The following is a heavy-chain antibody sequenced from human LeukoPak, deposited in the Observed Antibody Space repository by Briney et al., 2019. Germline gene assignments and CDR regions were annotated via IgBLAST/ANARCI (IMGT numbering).Heavy chain of an antibody. J-gene: IGHJ5*02. CDR3: AKERASSGWYHWFDP. CDR1: GFTFSSYA. Sequence: GGSLRLSCAASGFTFSSYAMRWVRQAPGKGLEWVSAISGSGGSTYYADSVKGRFTISRDNSKNTLYLQMNSLRAEDTAVYYCAKERASSGWYHWFDPWGQGTLVTVSS. V-gene: IGHV3-23*01. CDR2: ISGSGGST. D-gene: IGHD6-19*01.